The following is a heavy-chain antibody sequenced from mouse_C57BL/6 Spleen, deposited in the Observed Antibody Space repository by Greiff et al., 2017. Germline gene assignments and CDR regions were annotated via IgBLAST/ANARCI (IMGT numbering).Heavy chain of an antibody. CDR2: IDPENGDT. Sequence: EVKLMESGAELVRSGASVKLSCTASGFNIKDYYMHWVKQRPEQGLEWIGWIDPENGDTEYAPKFQGKATMTADTSSNTAYLPLTSLTSEDTAVYYCNYYGSSFAYWGQGTLVTVSA. V-gene: IGHV14-4*02. CDR3: NYYGSSFAY. J-gene: IGHJ3*01. CDR1: GFNIKDYY. D-gene: IGHD1-1*01.